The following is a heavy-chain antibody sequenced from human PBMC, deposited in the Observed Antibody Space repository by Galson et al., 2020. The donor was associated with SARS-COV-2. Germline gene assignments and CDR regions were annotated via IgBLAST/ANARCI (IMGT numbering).Heavy chain of an antibody. CDR2: INSSGST. V-gene: IGHV4-34*01. D-gene: IGHD2-21*02. J-gene: IGHJ4*02. CDR1: GGSFIGYY. Sequence: SETLSLTCAVYGGSFIGYYWSWIRQPPGKGLEWIGEINSSGSTNYNPSLKSRVTISVDTSKNHFSLKLSSVTAADTAVYYCAREENFFLVGTATRMCYFYYWGRGTLATVSS. CDR3: AREENFFLVGTATRMCYFYY.